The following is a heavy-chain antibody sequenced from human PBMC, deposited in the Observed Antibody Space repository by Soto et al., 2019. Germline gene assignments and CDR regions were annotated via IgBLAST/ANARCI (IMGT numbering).Heavy chain of an antibody. CDR1: AFTFNSYT. V-gene: IGHV3-21*04. Sequence: VQLVESGGGLVKPGGSLRLSCAASAFTFNSYTMNWVRQAPGKGLEWVASIGGGSSFIFYAESVKGRFITSRDNAKISVYLQIDSLKVDDTAIYYCARGRGDFGMVAPYFYFAMDVWGQGTTVTVSS. D-gene: IGHD3-3*01. CDR3: ARGRGDFGMVAPYFYFAMDV. CDR2: IGGGSSFI. J-gene: IGHJ6*02.